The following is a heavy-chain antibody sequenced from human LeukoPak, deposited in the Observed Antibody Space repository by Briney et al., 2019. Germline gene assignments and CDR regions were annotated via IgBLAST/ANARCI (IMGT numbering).Heavy chain of an antibody. V-gene: IGHV1-69*13. J-gene: IGHJ6*02. Sequence: PRASVKVSCKASGGTFSSYAISWVRQAPGQGLEWMGGIIPIFSTANYAQKFQGRVTITADESTSTAYMELSSLRSEDTAVYYCASNLVVVVAATEDYYYYGMDVWGQGTTVTVSS. CDR1: GGTFSSYA. CDR2: IIPIFSTA. CDR3: ASNLVVVVAATEDYYYYGMDV. D-gene: IGHD2-15*01.